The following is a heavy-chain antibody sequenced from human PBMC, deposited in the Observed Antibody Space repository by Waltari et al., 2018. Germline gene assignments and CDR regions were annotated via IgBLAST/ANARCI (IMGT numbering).Heavy chain of an antibody. D-gene: IGHD3-3*01. Sequence: QVQLVESGGGVVQPGSSLRLSCAASGFTFGSYGMHWVRPAPRKGLEWVAVIWYDGSNKYYADSVKGRFTISRDNSKNTLYLQMNSLRAEDTAVYYCAREKAIFGVVPSYFDYWGQGTLVTVSS. V-gene: IGHV3-33*01. CDR2: IWYDGSNK. CDR1: GFTFGSYG. J-gene: IGHJ4*02. CDR3: AREKAIFGVVPSYFDY.